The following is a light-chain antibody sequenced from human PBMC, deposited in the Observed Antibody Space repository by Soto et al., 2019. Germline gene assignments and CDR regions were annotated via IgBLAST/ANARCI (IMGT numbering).Light chain of an antibody. J-gene: IGKJ4*01. Sequence: DNVLTKSPCTVSLSPGERATLSCRASHIVSSSYLAWYQQKPGQAPRLLIYGASNRATGIPDRFSGSGSGTDFTLTISRLEPEDFAVYYCQQYDNSPLTFGGGTKVDIK. CDR2: GAS. V-gene: IGKV3-20*01. CDR3: QQYDNSPLT. CDR1: HIVSSSY.